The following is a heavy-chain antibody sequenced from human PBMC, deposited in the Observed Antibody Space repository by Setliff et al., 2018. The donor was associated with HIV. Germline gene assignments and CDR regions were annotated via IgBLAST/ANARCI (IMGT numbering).Heavy chain of an antibody. V-gene: IGHV4-59*12. Sequence: PSETLSLTCTVSGGSISSYSWSWIRQPPGKGLQWIGYIFYSGITYYNPSLKSRVTISVDTSKNQFSLNLTSVTAADTAVYYCARSKTFYDFWGGYYTHGAFKIWGLGTMVT. D-gene: IGHD3-3*01. CDR2: IFYSGIT. CDR3: ARSKTFYDFWGGYYTHGAFKI. CDR1: GGSISSYS. J-gene: IGHJ3*02.